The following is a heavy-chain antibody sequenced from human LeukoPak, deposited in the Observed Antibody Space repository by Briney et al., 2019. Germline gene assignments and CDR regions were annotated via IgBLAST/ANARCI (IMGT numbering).Heavy chain of an antibody. CDR3: ARDTVAGTYNFDY. Sequence: ASVKVSCKASGYTFTGYYMHWVRQAPGQGLEWMGWINPSSGGTNYAQKFQGRVTMTRDTSISTAYMELSRLRSDDTAVYYCARDTVAGTYNFDYWGQGTLVTVSS. J-gene: IGHJ4*02. D-gene: IGHD6-19*01. CDR2: INPSSGGT. V-gene: IGHV1-2*02. CDR1: GYTFTGYY.